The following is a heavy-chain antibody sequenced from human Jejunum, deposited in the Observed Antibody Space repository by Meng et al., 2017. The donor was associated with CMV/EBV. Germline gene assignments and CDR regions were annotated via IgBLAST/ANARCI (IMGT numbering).Heavy chain of an antibody. CDR1: GGSISSGGYY. CDR3: ARRGYSVDFAY. D-gene: IGHD5/OR15-5a*01. Sequence: CAVSGGSISSGGYYWSWIRQPPGKGLECIGYIYYSGDTYYNPSLKSRVTISVDTSKNQFSLKVSSVTAADTAVYYCARRGYSVDFAYWGQGTLVTVSS. CDR2: IYYSGDT. V-gene: IGHV4-30-4*01. J-gene: IGHJ4*02.